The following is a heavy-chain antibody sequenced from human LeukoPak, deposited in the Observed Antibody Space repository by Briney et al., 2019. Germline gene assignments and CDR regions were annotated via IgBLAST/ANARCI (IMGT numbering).Heavy chain of an antibody. J-gene: IGHJ4*02. D-gene: IGHD5-18*01. CDR2: INPNSGGP. Sequence: ASVKVSCKASGYTFTGYYMHWVRQAPGQGLEWMGRINPNSGGPNYGQKFQGTVTMTRDTSISTAYLELSNLRSDDTAAYYCVRGYSYGFYFDYWGQGSLVTVSS. CDR1: GYTFTGYY. V-gene: IGHV1-2*06. CDR3: VRGYSYGFYFDY.